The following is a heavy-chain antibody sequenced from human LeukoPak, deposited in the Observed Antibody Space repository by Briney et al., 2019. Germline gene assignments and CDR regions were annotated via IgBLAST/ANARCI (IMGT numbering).Heavy chain of an antibody. Sequence: GGSLRLSCAASGLTVSSNYMSWVRQAPGKGLEWVSVIYSGGSTYYADSVKGRFTISRGNSKNTLYLQMNSLRAEDTAVYYCARGPSDILTGYYTDYFDYWGQGTLVTVSS. CDR1: GLTVSSNY. J-gene: IGHJ4*02. V-gene: IGHV3-53*01. CDR2: IYSGGST. D-gene: IGHD3-9*01. CDR3: ARGPSDILTGYYTDYFDY.